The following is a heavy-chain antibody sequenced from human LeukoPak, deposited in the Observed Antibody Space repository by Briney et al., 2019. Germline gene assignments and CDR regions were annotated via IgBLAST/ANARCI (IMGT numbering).Heavy chain of an antibody. CDR2: IYYSGST. D-gene: IGHD3-10*01. V-gene: IGHV4-59*08. Sequence: PSETLSLTCTVSSDSISSYYWSWIRQPPGKGLEWIGYIYYSGSTNYNPSLKSRVTISVDTSKNQFSLKLSSVTAADTPVYYCASLRGYGSGRPWGQGTQVTVSS. CDR3: ASLRGYGSGRP. J-gene: IGHJ5*02. CDR1: SDSISSYY.